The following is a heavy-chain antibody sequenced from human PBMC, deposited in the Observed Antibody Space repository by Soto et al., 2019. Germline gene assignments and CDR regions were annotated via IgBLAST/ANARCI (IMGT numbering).Heavy chain of an antibody. Sequence: QVQLVESGGGVVQPGRSLRLSCAASGFTFSSYGMHWVRQAPGKGLEWVAVISYDGSNKYYADSVKGRFTISRDNSKNTLYLQMNSLRAEDTAVYYCAKDLYDFWSGYTEGSYGMDVWGQGTTVTVSS. V-gene: IGHV3-30*18. CDR2: ISYDGSNK. J-gene: IGHJ6*02. D-gene: IGHD3-3*01. CDR1: GFTFSSYG. CDR3: AKDLYDFWSGYTEGSYGMDV.